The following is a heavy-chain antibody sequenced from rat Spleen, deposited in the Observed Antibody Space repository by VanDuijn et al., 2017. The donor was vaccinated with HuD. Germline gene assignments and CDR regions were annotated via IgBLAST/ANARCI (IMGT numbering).Heavy chain of an antibody. D-gene: IGHD2-2*01. Sequence: EVQLVESGGGLVQPGRSLKLSCAASGFTFSDYYMAWVRQAPEKGLEWVASISYEGSGTYYGDSVKGRFTFSRDNAKNTLYLQMDNLRSEDTATYYCARAGYLRDWYFDFWGPGTMVTVSS. V-gene: IGHV5-22*01. CDR1: GFTFSDYY. CDR3: ARAGYLRDWYFDF. CDR2: ISYEGSGT. J-gene: IGHJ1*01.